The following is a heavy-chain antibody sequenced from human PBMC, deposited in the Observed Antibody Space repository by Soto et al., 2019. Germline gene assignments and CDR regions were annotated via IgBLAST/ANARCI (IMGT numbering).Heavy chain of an antibody. D-gene: IGHD3-10*01. CDR2: IYYSGST. V-gene: IGHV4-61*05. CDR1: GGSITISTYY. J-gene: IGHJ5*02. Sequence: PSETLSLTCTVSGGSITISTYYWGWIRQPPGKGLEWIGYIYYSGSTNYNPSLKSRVTISVDTSKNQFSLKLSSVTAADTAVYYCARSRFAGFGESVINWFDPWGQGTLVTVSS. CDR3: ARSRFAGFGESVINWFDP.